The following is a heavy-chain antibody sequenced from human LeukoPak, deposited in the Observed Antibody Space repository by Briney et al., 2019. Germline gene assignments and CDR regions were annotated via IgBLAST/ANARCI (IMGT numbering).Heavy chain of an antibody. V-gene: IGHV3-15*01. CDR1: GFTFSNAW. CDR3: TTISRLYDFWSGMAKSQDV. D-gene: IGHD3-3*01. Sequence: GGSLRPSCAASGFTFSNAWMSWVRQAPGKGLEWVGRIKSKTDGGTTDYAAPVKGRFTISRDDSKNTLYLQMNSLKTEDTAVYYCTTISRLYDFWSGMAKSQDVWGKGTTVTVSS. CDR2: IKSKTDGGTT. J-gene: IGHJ6*04.